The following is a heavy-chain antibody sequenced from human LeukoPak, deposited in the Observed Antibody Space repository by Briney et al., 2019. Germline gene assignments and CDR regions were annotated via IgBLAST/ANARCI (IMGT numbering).Heavy chain of an antibody. J-gene: IGHJ4*02. CDR1: GFTFSSYA. D-gene: IGHD6-6*01. CDR2: ISYDGSNK. V-gene: IGHV3-30-3*01. Sequence: PGGSLRLSCAASGFTFSSYAMHWVRQAPGKGLEWVAVISYDGSNKYYADSMKGRFTISRDNSKNTLYLQMNSLRAEDTAVYYCAREGDSSSEAPDYWGQGTLVTVSS. CDR3: AREGDSSSEAPDY.